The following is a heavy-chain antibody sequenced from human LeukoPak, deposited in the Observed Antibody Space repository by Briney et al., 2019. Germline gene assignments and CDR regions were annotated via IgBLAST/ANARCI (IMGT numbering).Heavy chain of an antibody. V-gene: IGHV4-31*03. Sequence: SETLSLTCTVSGGSINSGGYYWSWIRQHPGKGLEWIGYIYYSGNTYYNPSLKSRITISLDTSKNQFSLKLSSVTAADAAVYYCARGSSGWLRFDYWGQGTLVTVSS. D-gene: IGHD6-19*01. CDR1: GGSINSGGYY. CDR3: ARGSSGWLRFDY. J-gene: IGHJ4*02. CDR2: IYYSGNT.